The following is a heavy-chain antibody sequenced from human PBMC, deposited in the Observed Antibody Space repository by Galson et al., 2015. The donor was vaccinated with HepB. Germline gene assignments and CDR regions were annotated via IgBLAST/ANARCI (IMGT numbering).Heavy chain of an antibody. CDR3: ARLRVVGSTQNFDY. CDR2: IDPSDSYT. V-gene: IGHV5-10-1*01. CDR1: GYSFTNHW. Sequence: QSGAEVKKPGESLRISCEGSGYSFTNHWISWVRQMPGKGLEWMGRIDPSDSYTNYSPSFQGHVTFSVDKSISTAYLQWSSLKASDTAMYYCARLRVVGSTQNFDYWGQGTLVTVSS. D-gene: IGHD1-26*01. J-gene: IGHJ4*02.